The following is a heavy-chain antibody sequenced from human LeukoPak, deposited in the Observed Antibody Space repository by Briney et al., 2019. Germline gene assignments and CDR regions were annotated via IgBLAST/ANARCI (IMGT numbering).Heavy chain of an antibody. J-gene: IGHJ4*02. CDR1: GFIFGRDS. Sequence: PGGSLRLSCAASGFIFGRDSMNWVRQAPGRGLEWISYISRDSDIRYYADSVRGRFHISRDNARNTLYLQMNSLRAEDTAVYYCARDLGGSDYWGQGTLVTVSS. CDR2: ISRDSDIR. D-gene: IGHD2-15*01. V-gene: IGHV3-48*01. CDR3: ARDLGGSDY.